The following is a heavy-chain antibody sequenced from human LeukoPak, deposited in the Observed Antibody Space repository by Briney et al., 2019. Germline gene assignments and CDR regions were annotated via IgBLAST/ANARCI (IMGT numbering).Heavy chain of an antibody. CDR1: GGSISSSSYY. D-gene: IGHD2-2*01. CDR3: ARDLGCSSASCYYS. J-gene: IGHJ4*02. Sequence: SETLPLTCIVSGGSISSSSYYWGWIRQPPGKGLEWIGTIYYGGSTYYNPSLKSRLTISVDTSRNQFSLKVSSVNAADTAVYYCARDLGCSSASCYYSWGQGTLVTVSS. CDR2: IYYGGST. V-gene: IGHV4-39*07.